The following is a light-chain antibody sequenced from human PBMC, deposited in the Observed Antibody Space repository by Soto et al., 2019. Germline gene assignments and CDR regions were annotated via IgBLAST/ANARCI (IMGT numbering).Light chain of an antibody. CDR1: QDIDNH. CDR3: QQHDTRPTMT. V-gene: IGKV1-33*01. Sequence: IQVTQSPSSLSASVGESVTITCRASQDIDNHLNWYQHRPGEAPKLLIYAASYLETGVSTRFSGSGSGTDFSFTITSLRPEDSATYYCQQHDTRPTMTFGQGTRLEI. CDR2: AAS. J-gene: IGKJ5*01.